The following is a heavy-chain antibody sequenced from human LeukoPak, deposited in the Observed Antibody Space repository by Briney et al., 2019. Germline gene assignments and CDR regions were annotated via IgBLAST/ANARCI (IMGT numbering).Heavy chain of an antibody. CDR1: GFTFSSCV. CDR2: ISYDGSNK. Sequence: GGSLRLSCAASGFTFSSCVMHWVRQAPGKGLQWVAVISYDGSNKYYADSVKGRFTISRDNSKNTLYLQMNSLRAEDTAVYYCAKALRYFDWSLGSLYYYYYMDVWGKGTTVTVSS. V-gene: IGHV3-30-3*01. J-gene: IGHJ6*03. D-gene: IGHD3-9*01. CDR3: AKALRYFDWSLGSLYYYYYMDV.